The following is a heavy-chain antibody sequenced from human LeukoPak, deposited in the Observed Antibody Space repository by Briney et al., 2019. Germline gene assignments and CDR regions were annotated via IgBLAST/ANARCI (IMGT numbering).Heavy chain of an antibody. CDR3: AKDSGYDSSYYYYMDV. D-gene: IGHD5-12*01. CDR2: ISGSGGST. V-gene: IGHV3-23*01. CDR1: GFTFSSYV. Sequence: GGSLRLSCAASGFTFSSYVLSWARQAPGKGLEWVSAISGSGGSTYYADSVKGRFTISRDNSKNTLYLQMNSLRAEDTAVYYCAKDSGYDSSYYYYMDVWGKGTTVTVSS. J-gene: IGHJ6*03.